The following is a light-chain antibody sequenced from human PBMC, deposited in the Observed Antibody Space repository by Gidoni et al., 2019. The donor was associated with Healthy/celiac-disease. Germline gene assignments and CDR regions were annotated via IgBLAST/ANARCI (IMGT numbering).Light chain of an antibody. CDR3: QQYDNLPPLT. J-gene: IGKJ4*01. CDR2: DAS. V-gene: IGKV1-33*01. CDR1: QDISNY. Sequence: DLQLTQSPSSLSASVGDRVTITCQASQDISNYLNWYQQKPGKAPKLLIYDASNLETGVPSRFSGSGSGTDFTVTISSLQPEDIATYYCQQYDNLPPLTFGGXTKVEIK.